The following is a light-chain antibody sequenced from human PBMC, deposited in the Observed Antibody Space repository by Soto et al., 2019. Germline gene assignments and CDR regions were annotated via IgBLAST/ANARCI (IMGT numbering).Light chain of an antibody. CDR1: QSVGTSY. V-gene: IGKV3-20*01. Sequence: EVVMTQSPATLSVSPGERATLSCRASQSVGTSYLAWYQQKPGQAPRLLIYAASSRATGIPDRFTGSGSGTDFALTISRLEPEDFAVYFCQQHGSSPLTFGGGTKVDI. J-gene: IGKJ4*01. CDR3: QQHGSSPLT. CDR2: AAS.